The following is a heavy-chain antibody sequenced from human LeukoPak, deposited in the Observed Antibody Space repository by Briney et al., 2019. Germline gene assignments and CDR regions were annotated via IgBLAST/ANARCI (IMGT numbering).Heavy chain of an antibody. CDR3: ARGGSPSDH. Sequence: GGSLRLSCAASGFTFSSYWMHWVRQSPGKGLVWVSRIHLDGRTTNYADSVKGRFTVSRDNAKNILYLQMNSLRPDDTAVYYCARGGSPSDHWGQGTLVTVSS. CDR1: GFTFSSYW. D-gene: IGHD3-16*01. V-gene: IGHV3-74*01. J-gene: IGHJ4*02. CDR2: IHLDGRTT.